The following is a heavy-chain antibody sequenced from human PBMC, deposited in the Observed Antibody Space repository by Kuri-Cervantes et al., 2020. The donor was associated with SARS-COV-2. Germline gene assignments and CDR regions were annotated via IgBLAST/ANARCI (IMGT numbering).Heavy chain of an antibody. J-gene: IGHJ4*02. V-gene: IGHV1-2*02. CDR2: INPNGDT. CDR1: GYTFTDYY. CDR3: ARNRRTGGYSFGFDL. D-gene: IGHD5-18*01. Sequence: ASVKVSCKASGYTFTDYYMHCVRQAPGQGPEWMGWINPNGDTNSAQKFQGRVTMTRDTSTSTVHMELSRLRFDDTAVFYCARNRRTGGYSFGFDLWGQGTLVTVSS.